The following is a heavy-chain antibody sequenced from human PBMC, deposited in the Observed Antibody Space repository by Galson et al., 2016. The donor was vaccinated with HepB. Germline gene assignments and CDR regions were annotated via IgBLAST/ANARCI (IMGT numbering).Heavy chain of an antibody. CDR2: LIPIFGTT. J-gene: IGHJ4*02. D-gene: IGHD4-23*01. CDR3: ARGKSVAYFGH. Sequence: PGQGLEWVGGLIPIFGTTNYAQRLQGRVTITADKSTTTAYMELSRLRPDDTAVYYCARGKSVAYFGHWGQGTLVTVSS. V-gene: IGHV1-69*06.